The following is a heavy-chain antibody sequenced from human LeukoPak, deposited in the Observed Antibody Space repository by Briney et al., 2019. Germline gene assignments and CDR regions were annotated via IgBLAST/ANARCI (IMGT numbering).Heavy chain of an antibody. V-gene: IGHV4-61*01. CDR3: ARGPIQLWLYYYYGMDV. Sequence: PSETLSLTCTVSGGSVSSGSYYWSWIRQPPGKGLGWIGYIYYSGSTNYNPSLKSRVTISVDTSKNQFSLKLSSVTAADTAVYYCARGPIQLWLYYYYGMDVWGQGTTVTVSS. D-gene: IGHD5-18*01. J-gene: IGHJ6*02. CDR1: GGSVSSGSYY. CDR2: IYYSGST.